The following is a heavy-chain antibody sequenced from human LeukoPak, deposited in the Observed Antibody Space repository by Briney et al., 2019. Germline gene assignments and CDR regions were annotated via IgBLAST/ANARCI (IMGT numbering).Heavy chain of an antibody. Sequence: GGSLRLYCAASGFTFSNAWMGWVRQAPGQGLEWVGRIKSNSNGGTTDYAAPVKGRFTISREDSNNTLYLQMISLKTEDTAMYYCTTTYYYDSSGYYHAPLDAFDIWGQGTMVTVSS. J-gene: IGHJ3*02. CDR1: GFTFSNAW. D-gene: IGHD3-22*01. CDR3: TTTYYYDSSGYYHAPLDAFDI. V-gene: IGHV3-15*01. CDR2: IKSNSNGGTT.